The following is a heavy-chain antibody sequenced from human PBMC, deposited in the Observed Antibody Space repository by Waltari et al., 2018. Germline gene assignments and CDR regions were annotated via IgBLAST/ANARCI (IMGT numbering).Heavy chain of an antibody. CDR3: ARDSARYDSSGPNP. CDR2: MYYSGST. J-gene: IGHJ5*02. D-gene: IGHD3-22*01. V-gene: IGHV4-31*03. Sequence: QVQLQESGPGLVKPSQTLSLTCTVSGGSISSGGYYWSWIRQHPGKGLEWIGYMYYSGSTDYNPSLKSRVTISVDTSKNQFSLKLSSVTAADTAVYYCARDSARYDSSGPNPWGQGTLVIVSS. CDR1: GGSISSGGYY.